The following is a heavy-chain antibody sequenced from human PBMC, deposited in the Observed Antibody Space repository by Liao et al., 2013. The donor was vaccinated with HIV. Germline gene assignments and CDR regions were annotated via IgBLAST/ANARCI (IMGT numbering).Heavy chain of an antibody. D-gene: IGHD3-3*01. CDR2: IYTSGST. V-gene: IGHV4-4*07. CDR1: GGSIGSFY. CDR3: VRYFDFHDAFDV. Sequence: QVQLQESGPGLVKPSETLSLTCTVSGGSIGSFYWTWIRQPAGKGLEWIGRIYTSGSTNCSPSLKSRVTMSVDTSKNQISLKLTSVIAADTAVYYCVRYFDFHDAFDVWGQGTMVTVSS. J-gene: IGHJ3*01.